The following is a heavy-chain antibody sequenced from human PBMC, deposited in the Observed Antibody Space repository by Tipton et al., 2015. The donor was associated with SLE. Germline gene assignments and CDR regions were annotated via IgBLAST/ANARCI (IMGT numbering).Heavy chain of an antibody. J-gene: IGHJ4*02. D-gene: IGHD1-26*01. Sequence: QSGAEVKKPGSSVKVSCKASGGTFSSYAISWVRQAPGQGLEWMGGIIPIFGKANYAQEFQGRVTITTDESTSTAYMELSSLRSEDTAVCYCARGWSEVRASPSPYGYWGQGTLVTVSS. CDR1: GGTFSSYA. V-gene: IGHV1-69*05. CDR2: IIPIFGKA. CDR3: ARGWSEVRASPSPYGY.